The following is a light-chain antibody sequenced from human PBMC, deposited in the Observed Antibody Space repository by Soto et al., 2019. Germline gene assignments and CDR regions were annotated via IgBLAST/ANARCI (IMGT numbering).Light chain of an antibody. CDR3: QQYNSWPPYT. V-gene: IGKV3-15*01. CDR2: GAS. Sequence: EIVMTQSPATLSVSPGERATLSCRASQSISTNLAWYQQKPGQAPRLLMYGASTRATGIPARFSGSGSGTEFTLTISSLQSEDFAVYYCQQYNSWPPYTFGQGTKLEIK. CDR1: QSISTN. J-gene: IGKJ2*01.